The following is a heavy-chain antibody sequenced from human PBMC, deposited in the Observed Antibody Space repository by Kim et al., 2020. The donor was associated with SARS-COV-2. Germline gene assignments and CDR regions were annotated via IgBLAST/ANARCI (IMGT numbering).Heavy chain of an antibody. CDR3: ARDFGVVVAASDYYGMDV. V-gene: IGHV1-69*04. Sequence: QGRVTITADKSTSTAYMELSSLRSEDTAVYYCARDFGVVVAASDYYGMDVWGQGTTVTVSS. J-gene: IGHJ6*02. D-gene: IGHD2-15*01.